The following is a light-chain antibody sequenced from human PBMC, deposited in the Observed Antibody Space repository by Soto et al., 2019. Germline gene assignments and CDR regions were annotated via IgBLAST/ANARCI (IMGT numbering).Light chain of an antibody. Sequence: EIVLTQSPATMSLSPGERATLSCRASQSVGSYLAWYQQKPGQAPRLLIYDASNRATGIPARFSGSGSGTDFTLTISNLGPEDFAVYYCHQRSNWPPITFGQGTRLAIK. CDR3: HQRSNWPPIT. V-gene: IGKV3-11*01. CDR2: DAS. J-gene: IGKJ5*01. CDR1: QSVGSY.